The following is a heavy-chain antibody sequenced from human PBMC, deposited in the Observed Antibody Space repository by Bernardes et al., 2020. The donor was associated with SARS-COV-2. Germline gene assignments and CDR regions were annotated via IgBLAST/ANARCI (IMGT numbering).Heavy chain of an antibody. CDR3: ARHGCSSTSCYWRNWFDP. J-gene: IGHJ5*02. D-gene: IGHD2-2*01. V-gene: IGHV4-39*01. Sequence: SETLSLTFTVSCGSISSSSYYWGLLRQPPGKGLEWLGSIYYSWSTYYNPSLKSRVTISVDTSKNQFSLKLSSVTAADTAVYYCARHGCSSTSCYWRNWFDPWGQGTLVTVSS. CDR1: CGSISSSSYY. CDR2: IYYSWST.